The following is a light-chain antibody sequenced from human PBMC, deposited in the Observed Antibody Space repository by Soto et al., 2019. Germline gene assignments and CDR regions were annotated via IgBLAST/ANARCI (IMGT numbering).Light chain of an antibody. V-gene: IGKV3-15*01. J-gene: IGKJ1*01. CDR3: QQYNNWPGT. CDR1: QSVSSK. CDR2: GAS. Sequence: EIVLTQSPAPLSGSPGERATLSCRASQSVSSKLAWYQQKPGQAPRLLFYGASTGATGIPARFSGSGSETEFTLSISSLQSEDFAVYYCQQYNNWPGTFGQGTKVEIK.